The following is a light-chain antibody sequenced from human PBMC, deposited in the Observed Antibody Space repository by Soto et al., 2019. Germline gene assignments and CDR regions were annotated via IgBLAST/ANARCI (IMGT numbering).Light chain of an antibody. J-gene: IGKJ3*01. CDR1: QSVSSSY. Sequence: EIVLTQSPATLSLSPGERATLSCRASQSVSSSYLAWYQQKPGQAPSLLIYGASSRATGITDRFSGSGSGTDFTLTISSLEPEDFAVYYCQQYGSSPRITFGPGTKVDIK. V-gene: IGKV3-20*01. CDR2: GAS. CDR3: QQYGSSPRIT.